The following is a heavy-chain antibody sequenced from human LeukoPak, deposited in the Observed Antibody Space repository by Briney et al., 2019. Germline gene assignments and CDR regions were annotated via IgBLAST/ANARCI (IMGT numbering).Heavy chain of an antibody. CDR1: GGSISSYY. Sequence: SETLSLTCTVSGGSISSYYWSWIRQHPGKGLEWIGYIYYSGSTHYNPSLKSRVTISVDTSKNQFSLKLSSVTAADTAVYYCAREGYDILIGYYIGGFDYWGQGTLVTVSS. V-gene: IGHV4-59*06. D-gene: IGHD3-9*01. J-gene: IGHJ4*02. CDR2: IYYSGST. CDR3: AREGYDILIGYYIGGFDY.